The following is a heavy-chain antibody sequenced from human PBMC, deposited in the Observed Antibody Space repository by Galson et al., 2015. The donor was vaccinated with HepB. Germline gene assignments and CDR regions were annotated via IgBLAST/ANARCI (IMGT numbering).Heavy chain of an antibody. V-gene: IGHV3-49*03. CDR1: GFTFGDYA. Sequence: SLRLSCAASGFTFGDYAMSWFRQAPGKGLEWVGFIRSKAYGGTTEYAASVKGRFTISRDDSKSIAYLQMNSLKTEDTAVYYCARLLTANQGRYYYDAPRVIDYWGQGTLVTVSS. CDR3: ARLLTANQGRYYYDAPRVIDY. CDR2: IRSKAYGGTT. J-gene: IGHJ4*02. D-gene: IGHD3-22*01.